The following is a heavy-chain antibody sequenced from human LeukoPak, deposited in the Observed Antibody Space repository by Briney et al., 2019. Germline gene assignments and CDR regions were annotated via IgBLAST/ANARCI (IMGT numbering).Heavy chain of an antibody. CDR2: TYHSGIT. J-gene: IGHJ3*02. D-gene: IGHD2-2*01. CDR1: GGSISSSLHS. Sequence: SQTLSLTCAVSGGSISSSLHSWTWIRQPPGKGLEWIGYTYHSGITYYNPSLKSRVTISVDRSKNQFSLNLSSVTAADTAVYYCARDSPYAIGAFDIWGQGTLVTVSS. V-gene: IGHV4-30-2*01. CDR3: ARDSPYAIGAFDI.